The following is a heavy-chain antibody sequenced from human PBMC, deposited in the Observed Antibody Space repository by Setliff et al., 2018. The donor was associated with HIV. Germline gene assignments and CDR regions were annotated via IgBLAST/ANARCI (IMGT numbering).Heavy chain of an antibody. CDR3: AREDAEYTSSPRLFDP. CDR2: IYTSGSI. V-gene: IGHV4-61*02. D-gene: IGHD6-13*01. J-gene: IGHJ5*02. Sequence: PSETLSLTCTVSGGSISRGSYYWSWIRQPAGKGLEWIGRIYTSGSIHYNPSLKSRVTISVDTSKNQFSLKVSSVNAPDTAVYFCAREDAEYTSSPRLFDPWGQGTQVTVSS. CDR1: GGSISRGSYY.